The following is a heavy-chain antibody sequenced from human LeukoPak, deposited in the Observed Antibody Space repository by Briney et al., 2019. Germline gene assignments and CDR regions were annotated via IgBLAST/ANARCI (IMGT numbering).Heavy chain of an antibody. CDR2: IYYSGST. V-gene: IGHV4-59*01. D-gene: IGHD1-26*01. CDR3: ARGKWDLESGEAFDI. CDR1: GGSIRSYY. J-gene: IGHJ3*02. Sequence: PSETLSLTCTVSGGSIRSYYWSWIRQPPGKGLEYIGYIYYSGSTNYNPSLKSRVTISVDTSKNQFSLKLSSVTAADTAVYYCARGKWDLESGEAFDIWGQGTMVTVSS.